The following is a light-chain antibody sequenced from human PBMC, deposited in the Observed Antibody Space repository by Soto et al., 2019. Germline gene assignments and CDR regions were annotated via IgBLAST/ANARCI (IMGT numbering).Light chain of an antibody. Sequence: DIQMTQSPFTLSASVGDSVTITCRVSQSISSWLAWYQQKPGKAPKLLIYDASSLESGVPSRFSGSGSGTEFTLTISSLQPDDFATYYCQQYNSYSWTFGQGTKGDIK. J-gene: IGKJ1*01. CDR3: QQYNSYSWT. V-gene: IGKV1-5*01. CDR2: DAS. CDR1: QSISSW.